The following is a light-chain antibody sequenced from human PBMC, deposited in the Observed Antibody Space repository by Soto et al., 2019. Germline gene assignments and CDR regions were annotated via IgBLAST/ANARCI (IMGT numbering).Light chain of an antibody. J-gene: IGKJ5*01. Sequence: DIQMTQSPPSLSASVGDRFTITCRASQNISRYLNWYQQKPGKAPKLLIYGVSSLQRGVSSRFSGSGSGTDFTLTISSLLPEDFATYYCQQSHSTLITFGQGTRLE. V-gene: IGKV1-39*01. CDR1: QNISRY. CDR3: QQSHSTLIT. CDR2: GVS.